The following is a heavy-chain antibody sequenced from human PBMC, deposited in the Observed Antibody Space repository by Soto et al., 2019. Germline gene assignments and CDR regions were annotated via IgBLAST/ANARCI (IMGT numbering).Heavy chain of an antibody. CDR3: ASPSYGSGNFY. CDR2: INAGNGNT. CDR1: GYTFSTYA. J-gene: IGHJ4*02. D-gene: IGHD3-10*01. Sequence: QVQLVQSGAEVKKPGASVRVSCKASGYTFSTYALHWVRQAPGQRLEWMGWINAGNGNTKYSQKFQGRVTFTRDTSASTAYMELSSLRSEDTAVFYCASPSYGSGNFYWGQGTLVTVSS. V-gene: IGHV1-3*01.